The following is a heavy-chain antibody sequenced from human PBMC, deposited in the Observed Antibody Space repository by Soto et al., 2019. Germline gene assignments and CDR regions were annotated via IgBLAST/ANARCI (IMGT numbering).Heavy chain of an antibody. CDR3: ARSYVYSTSSYGMDV. CDR1: GGTFSSYT. Sequence: QVQLVQSGAEVKKPGSSVKVSCKASGGTFSSYTISWVRQAPGQGLEWMGRIIPILGIANYAQKFQGRVTSTADKSTSTAYMELSSLRSEDTAVYYCARSYVYSTSSYGMDVWGQGTTVTVSS. J-gene: IGHJ6*02. D-gene: IGHD3-16*01. V-gene: IGHV1-69*02. CDR2: IIPILGIA.